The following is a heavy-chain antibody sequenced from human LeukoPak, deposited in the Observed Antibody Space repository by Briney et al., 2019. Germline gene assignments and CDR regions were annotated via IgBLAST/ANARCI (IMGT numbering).Heavy chain of an antibody. CDR3: ARFSQYYDSPTHYLDY. V-gene: IGHV4-39*01. CDR1: GGSISSYY. J-gene: IGHJ4*02. Sequence: SETLSLTCTVSGGSISSYYWGWIRQPPGKGLEWIGSIYYSGSTYYNPSLKSRVTISVDTSKNQFSLRLNSVTAADTAVYYCARFSQYYDSPTHYLDYWGQGILVTVSS. CDR2: IYYSGST. D-gene: IGHD2/OR15-2a*01.